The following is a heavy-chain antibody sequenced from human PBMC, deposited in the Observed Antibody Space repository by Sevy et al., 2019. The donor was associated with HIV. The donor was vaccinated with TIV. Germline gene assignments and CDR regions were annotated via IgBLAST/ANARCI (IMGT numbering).Heavy chain of an antibody. Sequence: GGSLRLSCAASGFTFRSYWMSWVRQAPGKGLEWVANINQDGSEKYYVDSVKGRFTISRDNAKNSLYLQMNSLRAEDTAVYYCATRVVLVVSANWFDPWGQGTLVTVSS. CDR2: INQDGSEK. CDR3: ATRVVLVVSANWFDP. J-gene: IGHJ5*02. D-gene: IGHD2-21*02. CDR1: GFTFRSYW. V-gene: IGHV3-7*01.